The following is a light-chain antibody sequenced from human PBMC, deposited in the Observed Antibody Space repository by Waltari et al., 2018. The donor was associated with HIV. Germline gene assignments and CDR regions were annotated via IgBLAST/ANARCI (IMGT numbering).Light chain of an antibody. V-gene: IGLV2-11*01. J-gene: IGLJ3*02. CDR3: CSYAGSSWV. CDR2: DVS. Sequence: QSALTQPRSVSGSPGQSVTISCTGTSRDIGGSNYVSWYQQYPGKAPKLMIYDVSERPSGVPDRFSGSKSGNTASLTISGLQAEDETDYYCCSYAGSSWVFGGGTKLTVL. CDR1: SRDIGGSNY.